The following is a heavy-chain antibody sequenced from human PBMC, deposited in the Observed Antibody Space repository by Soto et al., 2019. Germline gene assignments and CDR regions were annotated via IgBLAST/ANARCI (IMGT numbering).Heavy chain of an antibody. Sequence: QVQLVQSGAEVKKPGASVKVSCKASGYTFTSYDISWVRQVSGRGLEWLGWMHPNSGKIDYAQKFHGRVTMTRDTSIATAYMELNSLRSEDTAVYYCARPTGDSSTDYWGQGTLVTVSS. V-gene: IGHV1-8*01. J-gene: IGHJ4*02. CDR3: ARPTGDSSTDY. CDR2: MHPNSGKI. CDR1: GYTFTSYD. D-gene: IGHD3-16*02.